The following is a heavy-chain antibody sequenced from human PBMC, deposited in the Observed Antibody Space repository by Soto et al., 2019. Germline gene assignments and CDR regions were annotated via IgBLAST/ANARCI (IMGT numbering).Heavy chain of an antibody. CDR3: ARSIAARLYYFYGMDV. V-gene: IGHV1-3*01. Sequence: ASVKVSCKASGYTFITYAIYWVRQAPGQRLEWMGWINAGNGNTKYSQKFQGRVTITRDTSARTAYMELRSLQSEDTAVYYYARSIAARLYYFYGMDVWGQGTTVTVSS. J-gene: IGHJ6*02. D-gene: IGHD6-6*01. CDR2: INAGNGNT. CDR1: GYTFITYA.